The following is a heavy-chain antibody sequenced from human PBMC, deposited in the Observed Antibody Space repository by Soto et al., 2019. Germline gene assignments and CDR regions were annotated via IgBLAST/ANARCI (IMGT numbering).Heavy chain of an antibody. J-gene: IGHJ4*02. CDR2: INHSGST. D-gene: IGHD3-22*01. V-gene: IGHV4-34*01. CDR1: GGSFSGYY. Sequence: SETLSLTCAVYGGSFSGYYWSWIRQPPGKGLEWFGEINHSGSTNYNPSLKSRVTLSIDTSKNQFSLKLSTVTAADTAVYDCARGRKYYYDSSGYYRLDYWGQGTLVTVSS. CDR3: ARGRKYYYDSSGYYRLDY.